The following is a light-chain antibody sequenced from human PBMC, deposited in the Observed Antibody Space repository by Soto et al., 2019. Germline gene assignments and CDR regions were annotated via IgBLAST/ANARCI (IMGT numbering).Light chain of an antibody. V-gene: IGKV2-28*01. CDR2: LGS. CDR3: MQALHTVT. CDR1: QSLLHSSGQTF. J-gene: IGKJ4*01. Sequence: DIVMTQSPLSLPVTPGEPASISCRSSQSLLHSSGQTFLDWYLQKPGQSPQLLIYLGSIRASGVPDRFSGSGSGTDFTLKISRVEAGDVGTYYCMQALHTVTFGGGTKVEIK.